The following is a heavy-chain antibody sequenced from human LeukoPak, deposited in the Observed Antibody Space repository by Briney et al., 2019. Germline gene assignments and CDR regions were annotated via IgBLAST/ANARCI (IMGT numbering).Heavy chain of an antibody. CDR1: GFSFRSYW. Sequence: PGGSLRLSCAASGFSFRSYWMDWVRQTPEKGLEWVANIKQDGIEKYFVDSVKGRFAISRDNAKNSLYLQMNNLRAEDTAVYYCARDNPRQQGFAYWGQGTLVTVSS. V-gene: IGHV3-7*01. CDR2: IKQDGIEK. J-gene: IGHJ4*02. CDR3: ARDNPRQQGFAY. D-gene: IGHD6-13*01.